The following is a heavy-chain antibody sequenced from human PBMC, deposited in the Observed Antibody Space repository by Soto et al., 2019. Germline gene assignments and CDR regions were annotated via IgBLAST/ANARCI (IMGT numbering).Heavy chain of an antibody. CDR3: AREPYHYDSSGYYDL. Sequence: LSLTCTVSGGSTTSGGYYWNWIRQHPGKGLEWIGYIHYSGSNYHNPSLKSRVTMSVDTSKNQISLKLSSVSAADTAIYYCAREPYHYDSSGYYDLWGQGTRVTVSS. CDR2: IHYSGSN. D-gene: IGHD3-22*01. J-gene: IGHJ4*02. V-gene: IGHV4-31*03. CDR1: GGSTTSGGYY.